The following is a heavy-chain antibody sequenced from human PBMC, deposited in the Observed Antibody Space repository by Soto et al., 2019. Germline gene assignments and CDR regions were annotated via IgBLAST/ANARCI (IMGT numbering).Heavy chain of an antibody. Sequence: QVQLVQSGAEVQRPGASVKVSCRASGYAFGDYDISWVRQAPGQGLEWMGWMNPNSANTGYAQKFQGRVSMTRDMSISTAYMELCRLRPEDTAIYYCARMATYGTLNWFDPWGQGALVTVSS. V-gene: IGHV1-8*01. CDR3: ARMATYGTLNWFDP. CDR2: MNPNSANT. J-gene: IGHJ5*02. CDR1: GYAFGDYD. D-gene: IGHD1-1*01.